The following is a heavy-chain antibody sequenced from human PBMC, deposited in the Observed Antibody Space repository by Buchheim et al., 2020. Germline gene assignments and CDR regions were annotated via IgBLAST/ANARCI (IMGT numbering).Heavy chain of an antibody. D-gene: IGHD2-15*01. CDR3: ARGYCSGGSCYGGNFDY. CDR1: GYTFTGYH. CDR2: INPNSGGT. J-gene: IGHJ4*02. Sequence: QVQLVQSGAEVKKPGASVKVSCKASGYTFTGYHMHWVRQAPGQGLEWMGWINPNSGGTNYAQKFQGWVTMTRDTPVSTAYMALSRLRSDDTAVYYCARGYCSGGSCYGGNFDYWGQGTL. V-gene: IGHV1-2*04.